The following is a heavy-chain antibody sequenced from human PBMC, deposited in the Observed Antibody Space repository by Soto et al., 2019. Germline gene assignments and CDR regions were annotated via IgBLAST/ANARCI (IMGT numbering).Heavy chain of an antibody. D-gene: IGHD4-17*01. J-gene: IGHJ6*02. CDR2: IYYSGST. Sequence: PSETLSLTCTVSGGSVSSGSYYWSWIRQPPGKGLEWIGYIYYSGSTNYNPSLKSRVTISVDTSKNQFPLKLSSVTAADTAVYYCARGHRDYGDYDTYYYYYGMDVWGQGTTVTVSS. CDR3: ARGHRDYGDYDTYYYYYGMDV. CDR1: GGSVSSGSYY. V-gene: IGHV4-61*01.